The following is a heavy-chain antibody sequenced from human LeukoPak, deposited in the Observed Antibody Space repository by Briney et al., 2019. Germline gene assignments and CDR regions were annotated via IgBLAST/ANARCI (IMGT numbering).Heavy chain of an antibody. CDR1: GFSFNTYG. V-gene: IGHV3-30*02. CDR3: AKDYSLYCSSATCYTPFDY. CDR2: VRYDGSNK. D-gene: IGHD2-2*02. J-gene: IGHJ4*02. Sequence: PGGSLRLSCAASGFSFNTYGMHWVRQAPGKGLEWLAFVRYDGSNKYYADSVKGRFTISRDYSRSTLYLQMNSLRAEDTALYYCAKDYSLYCSSATCYTPFDYWGQGALVTVSS.